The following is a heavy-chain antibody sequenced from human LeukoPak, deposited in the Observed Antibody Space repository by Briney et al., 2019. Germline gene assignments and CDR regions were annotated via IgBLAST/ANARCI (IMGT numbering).Heavy chain of an antibody. Sequence: GGSLRLSCAASGFTFSTSGMHWVRQALGKGLEWVAYIWHDGSDKVYGDSVKGRFTISRDNFENTVYLQMNSLRVEDTAVYYCARDPPKSGCAKDIWGQATMATVSS. V-gene: IGHV3-33*01. CDR3: ARDPPKSGCAKDI. J-gene: IGHJ3*02. CDR1: GFTFSTSG. CDR2: IWHDGSDK. D-gene: IGHD6-19*01.